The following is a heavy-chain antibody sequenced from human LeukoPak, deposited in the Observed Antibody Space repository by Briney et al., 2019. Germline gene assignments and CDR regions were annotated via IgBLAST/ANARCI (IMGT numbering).Heavy chain of an antibody. J-gene: IGHJ4*02. CDR3: ARVEEGGSYKPGSFDY. V-gene: IGHV4-34*01. Sequence: SETLSLTCAVYGGSFSGYYWSWIRQPPGKGLEWIGEINHSGSTNYNPSLKSRVTISVDTSKNQFSLKLSSVTAADTAVYYCARVEEGGSYKPGSFDYWGQGTLVTVSS. CDR1: GGSFSGYY. D-gene: IGHD1-26*01. CDR2: INHSGST.